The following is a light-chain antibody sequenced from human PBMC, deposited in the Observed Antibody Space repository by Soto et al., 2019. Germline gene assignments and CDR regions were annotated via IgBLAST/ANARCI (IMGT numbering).Light chain of an antibody. V-gene: IGKV1-27*01. Sequence: IQMTQSPSSLSASVGDRVTITCRASQDIGHLLTWYQQKPGKAPKLLIYAAYIVQSGVPSRFSGSGSGTDFTLTISSLQPEDVATYYCHGYRSAPFTFGPGTKVDL. J-gene: IGKJ3*01. CDR2: AAY. CDR3: HGYRSAPFT. CDR1: QDIGHL.